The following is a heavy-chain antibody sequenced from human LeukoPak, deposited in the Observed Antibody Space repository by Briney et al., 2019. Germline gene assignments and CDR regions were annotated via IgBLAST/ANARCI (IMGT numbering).Heavy chain of an antibody. V-gene: IGHV4-59*08. CDR2: IYYYGRT. CDR3: ARQWTLLDAFDI. D-gene: IGHD3/OR15-3a*01. J-gene: IGHJ3*02. CDR1: GGSISSNY. Sequence: SETLSLTCTVSGGSISSNYWSWIRQPPGKGLEWIGYIYYYGRTNYKPSLRSRVTISVDASKNQLSLKLSSVTAADTAVYYCARQWTLLDAFDIWGPGTMVTVSS.